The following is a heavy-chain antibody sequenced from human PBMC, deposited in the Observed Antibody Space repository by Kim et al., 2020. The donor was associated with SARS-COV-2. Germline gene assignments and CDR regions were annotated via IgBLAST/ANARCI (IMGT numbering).Heavy chain of an antibody. CDR1: GVSISSYY. Sequence: SETLSLTCSVSGVSISSYYWSWIRQPPGKGLEWIGYIYYTGSANYNPSLRSRVTISVDTSKNQFSLKLSSVTAADTAVYYCAGTARGANFAYWGRGALVT. D-gene: IGHD1-26*01. CDR2: IYYTGSA. V-gene: IGHV4-59*08. J-gene: IGHJ4*02. CDR3: AGTARGANFAY.